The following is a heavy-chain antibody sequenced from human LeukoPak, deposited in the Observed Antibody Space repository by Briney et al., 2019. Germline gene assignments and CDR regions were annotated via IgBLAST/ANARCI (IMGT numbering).Heavy chain of an antibody. CDR3: ARRVSQDAFDI. CDR1: GGSISSYY. J-gene: IGHJ3*02. CDR2: IYYSGST. Sequence: SETLSLTCTVSGGSISSYYWSWIRQPPGKGLEWIGYIYYSGSTNYNPSLTSRVTISVDTSKNQFSLKLSSVTAADTAVYYCARRVSQDAFDIWGQGTMVTVSS. V-gene: IGHV4-59*08.